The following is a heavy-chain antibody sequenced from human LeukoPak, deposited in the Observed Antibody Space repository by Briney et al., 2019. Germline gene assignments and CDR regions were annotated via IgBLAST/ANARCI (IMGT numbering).Heavy chain of an antibody. J-gene: IGHJ4*02. Sequence: GGSLRLSCAASGFTFSSYSMNWVRQAPGKGLEWVSSISSSSSYIYYADSVKGRFTVSRDNAKNTLYLQVNNLRAEDTAVYYCARGPNSNWSGLDFWGQGTLHTVSS. V-gene: IGHV3-21*01. CDR2: ISSSSSYI. CDR3: ARGPNSNWSGLDF. CDR1: GFTFSSYS. D-gene: IGHD6-6*01.